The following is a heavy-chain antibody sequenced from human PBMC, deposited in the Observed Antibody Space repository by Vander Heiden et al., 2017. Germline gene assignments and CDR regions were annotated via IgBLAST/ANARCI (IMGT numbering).Heavy chain of an antibody. CDR2: INWSGEFI. V-gene: IGHV3-9*01. Sequence: EVQLLESGGGLVRPGQSLRLPCEASGSTLENHAMHWVRQVAGKGLEWVSGINWSGEFIGYAASVRGRFTMSRDNAENVVYLQMTSLRPEDTAFYYCAKGYGDSYPHYFNDWGQGTLVTVS. J-gene: IGHJ4*02. D-gene: IGHD5-18*01. CDR3: AKGYGDSYPHYFND. CDR1: GSTLENHA.